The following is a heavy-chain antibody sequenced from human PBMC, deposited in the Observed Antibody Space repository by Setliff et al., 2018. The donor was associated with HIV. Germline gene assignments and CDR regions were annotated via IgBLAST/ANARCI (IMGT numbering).Heavy chain of an antibody. CDR2: INPSGGRT. Sequence: PRASVKVSCKASGYIFSSYYIHWVRQAPGQGLEWMGIINPSGGRTHYAQKFQGRVTMTRDTSTSTVYMELSSLRSEDTAVYYCARDRWLQFGPAPQNWFDPWGQGTLVTVSS. CDR1: GYIFSSYY. D-gene: IGHD5-12*01. CDR3: ARDRWLQFGPAPQNWFDP. V-gene: IGHV1-46*01. J-gene: IGHJ5*02.